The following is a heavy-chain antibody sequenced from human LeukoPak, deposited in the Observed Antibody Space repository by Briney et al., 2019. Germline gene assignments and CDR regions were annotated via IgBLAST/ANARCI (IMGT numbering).Heavy chain of an antibody. CDR1: GFTVSSNY. CDR3: ARVRRDGYGYFDY. CDR2: IYVGGTT. V-gene: IGHV3-66*01. Sequence: TGGSLRLSCAASGFTVSSNYMSWVRQAPGKGLEWVSIIYVGGTTYYVDSVKGRFTNSRDNSKNTLYLQMNSLRAEDTAVYYCARVRRDGYGYFDYWGQGTLVTVSS. D-gene: IGHD5-24*01. J-gene: IGHJ4*02.